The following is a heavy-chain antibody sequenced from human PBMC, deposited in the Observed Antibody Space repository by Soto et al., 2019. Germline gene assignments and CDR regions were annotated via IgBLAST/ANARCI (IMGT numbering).Heavy chain of an antibody. D-gene: IGHD2-15*01. V-gene: IGHV3-30-3*01. CDR2: ISYDGSNK. CDR3: ARDQQIVVVVAATYYYYYGMDV. J-gene: IGHJ6*02. Sequence: GGSLRLSCAASGFTFSSYAMHWVRQAPGKGLEWVAVISYDGSNKYYADSVKGRFTISRDNSKNTLYLQMNSLRAEDTAVYYCARDQQIVVVVAATYYYYYGMDVWGQGTTVTVSS. CDR1: GFTFSSYA.